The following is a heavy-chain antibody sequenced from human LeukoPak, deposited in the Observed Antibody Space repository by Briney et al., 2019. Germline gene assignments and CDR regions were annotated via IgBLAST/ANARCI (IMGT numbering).Heavy chain of an antibody. CDR1: GGSFSGYY. CDR2: INHSGST. CDR3: ARGLPYFVVVVAATPDWFDP. D-gene: IGHD2-15*01. V-gene: IGHV4-34*01. J-gene: IGHJ5*02. Sequence: SETLSLTCAVYGGSFSGYYWSWIRQPPGKGLEWIGEINHSGSTNYNPSLKSRVTISVDTSKNQFSLKLSSVTAADTAVYYCARGLPYFVVVVAATPDWFDPWGQGTLVTVSS.